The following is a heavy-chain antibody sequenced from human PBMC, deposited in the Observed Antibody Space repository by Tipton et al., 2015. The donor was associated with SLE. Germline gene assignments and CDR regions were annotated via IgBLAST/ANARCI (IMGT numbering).Heavy chain of an antibody. D-gene: IGHD6-6*01. V-gene: IGHV4-38-2*01. CDR2: IYHSGST. CDR1: GYSINSGYY. CDR3: ARLVAARPGYYCGMDV. J-gene: IGHJ6*02. Sequence: TLSLTCAVSGYSINSGYYWAWIRQPPGKGLEWIGNIYHSGSTYYNPSLRSRVSISVDTSKNQLSLNLESVTAADTAVYYCARLVAARPGYYCGMDVWGQGTTVTVSS.